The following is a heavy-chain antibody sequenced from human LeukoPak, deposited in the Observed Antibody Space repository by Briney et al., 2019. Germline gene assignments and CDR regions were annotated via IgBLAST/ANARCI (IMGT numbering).Heavy chain of an antibody. V-gene: IGHV3-21*01. CDR1: GFTFSSYS. CDR2: ISSSSSYI. Sequence: KPGGSLRLSCAASGFTFSSYSMNWVRQAPGKGLEWVSSISSSSSYIYCADSVKGRFTISRDNAKNSLYLQMNSLRAEDTAVYYCARESRTTISPKLDYWGQGTLVTVSS. J-gene: IGHJ4*02. CDR3: ARESRTTISPKLDY. D-gene: IGHD5-24*01.